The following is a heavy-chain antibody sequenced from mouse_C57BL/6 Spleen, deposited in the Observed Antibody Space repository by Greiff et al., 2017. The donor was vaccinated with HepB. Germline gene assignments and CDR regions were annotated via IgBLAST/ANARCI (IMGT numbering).Heavy chain of an antibody. CDR2: IWRGGST. CDR3: AKNEPLLTAYAMDY. CDR1: GFSLTSYG. J-gene: IGHJ4*01. V-gene: IGHV2-5*01. D-gene: IGHD4-1*01. Sequence: QVQLQQSGPGLVQPSQSLSITCTVSGFSLTSYGVHWVRQSPGKGLEWLGVIWRGGSTDYNAAFMSRLSITKDNSKSQVFFKMNSLQADDTAIYYCAKNEPLLTAYAMDYWGQGTSVTVSS.